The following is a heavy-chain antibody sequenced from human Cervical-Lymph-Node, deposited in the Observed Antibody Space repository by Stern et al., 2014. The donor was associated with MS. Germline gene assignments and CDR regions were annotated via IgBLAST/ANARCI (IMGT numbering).Heavy chain of an antibody. CDR1: GGSISSYY. Sequence: QVQLQESGPGLVKPSETLSLTCTVSGGSISSYYWSWIRQPPGKGLEWIGYIYYSGSTNYNPSLKSRVTISVDTSKNQFSLKLSSVTAADTAVYYCARHEYSGSYYALDDSYYYYGMDVWGQGTTVTVSS. CDR3: ARHEYSGSYYALDDSYYYYGMDV. D-gene: IGHD1-26*01. V-gene: IGHV4-59*08. CDR2: IYYSGST. J-gene: IGHJ6*02.